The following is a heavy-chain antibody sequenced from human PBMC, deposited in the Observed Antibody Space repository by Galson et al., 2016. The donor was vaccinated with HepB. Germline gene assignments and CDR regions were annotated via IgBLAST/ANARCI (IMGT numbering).Heavy chain of an antibody. Sequence: LRLSCAASGFTFENYAIHWVRQAPGKGLEWVSGISWNSGSIGYADSVKGRFIISRDNVKNSLYLQMDSLRVDDTALYYCTKDQNIYSSDGFDIWGQGTMVTVSS. CDR1: GFTFENYA. V-gene: IGHV3-9*01. CDR3: TKDQNIYSSDGFDI. J-gene: IGHJ3*02. CDR2: ISWNSGSI. D-gene: IGHD1-26*01.